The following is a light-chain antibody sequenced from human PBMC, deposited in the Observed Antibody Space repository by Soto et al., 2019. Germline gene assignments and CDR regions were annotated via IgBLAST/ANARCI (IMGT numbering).Light chain of an antibody. CDR1: SSDVGGYNY. J-gene: IGLJ1*01. CDR3: TSYTSSSNLYV. V-gene: IGLV2-14*01. Sequence: QSVLTQPASVSGSPGQSITISCTGTSSDVGGYNYVSWYQQHPGKAPKLMIYEVSNRPSGVSNRFSGSKSGNTASLTISGLQAEDEADYYCTSYTSSSNLYVFGTGTKV. CDR2: EVS.